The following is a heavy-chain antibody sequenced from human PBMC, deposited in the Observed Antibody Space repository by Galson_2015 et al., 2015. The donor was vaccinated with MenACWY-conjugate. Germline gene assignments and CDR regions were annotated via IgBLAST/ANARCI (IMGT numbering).Heavy chain of an antibody. CDR2: IKADGSFS. D-gene: IGHD1-1*01. J-gene: IGHJ4*02. V-gene: IGHV3-74*01. Sequence: SLRLSCAASGFTFNIYWMHWVRQPPGKGLEWISYIKADGSFSNYADSVKGRFTISTDNAKNMVYLQMDGLGDEDTAVYFCARDNNWSSDSWGQGTLVTVSS. CDR3: ARDNNWSSDS. CDR1: GFTFNIYW.